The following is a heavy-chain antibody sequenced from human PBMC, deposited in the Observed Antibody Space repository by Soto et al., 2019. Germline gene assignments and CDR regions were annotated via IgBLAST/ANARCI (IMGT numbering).Heavy chain of an antibody. CDR1: VGNLSSNLVA. D-gene: IGHD6-13*01. Sequence: PAQTRSLTQGISVGNLSSNLVAWNWIKQSPSRGLEWLGMTSYRSKLYNDYPVSVKSRMTSRPDTSKNQFSLQVKSVTPEDSAVYYGQRISYSSRTPYCEYWGQGTLVT. V-gene: IGHV6-1*01. CDR3: QRISYSSRTPYCEY. CDR2: TSYRSKLYN. J-gene: IGHJ4*02.